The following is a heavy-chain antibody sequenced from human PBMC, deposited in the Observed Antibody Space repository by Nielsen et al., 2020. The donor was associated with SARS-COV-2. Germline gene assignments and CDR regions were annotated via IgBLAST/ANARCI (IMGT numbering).Heavy chain of an antibody. V-gene: IGHV3-9*01. J-gene: IGHJ5*02. D-gene: IGHD2-15*01. Sequence: SLKIPCAPSGFTFHDYGLHWVRHAQGKRLAWVSVISWTRGSLAYADSVKGRFTISRANAKNSLYLQMNSLGAEEAALYDCAKEHEVVAALNHWGQGTLVTVSS. CDR3: AKEHEVVAALNH. CDR2: ISWTRGSL. CDR1: GFTFHDYG.